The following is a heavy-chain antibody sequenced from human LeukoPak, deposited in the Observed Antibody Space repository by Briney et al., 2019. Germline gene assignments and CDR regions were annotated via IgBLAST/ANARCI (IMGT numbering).Heavy chain of an antibody. CDR2: IRSKAYGGTT. Sequence: GGSLRLSCTASGFTFGDYAMSWFCQAPGKGLEWVGFIRSKAYGGTTEYAASVKGRFTISRDDSKSIAYLQMNSLKSEDTAVYYCTRAVVSKRFCSTTSCYAYFNYWGQGTLVTVSS. CDR3: TRAVVSKRFCSTTSCYAYFNY. V-gene: IGHV3-49*03. CDR1: GFTFGDYA. D-gene: IGHD2-2*01. J-gene: IGHJ4*02.